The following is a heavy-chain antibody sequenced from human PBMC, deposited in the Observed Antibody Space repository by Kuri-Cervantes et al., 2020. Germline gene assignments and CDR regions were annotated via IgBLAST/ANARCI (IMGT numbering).Heavy chain of an antibody. CDR2: ISSSGSTT. V-gene: IGHV3-23*01. CDR1: GFTFRAYD. J-gene: IGHJ5*02. Sequence: GESLKISCAASGFTFRAYDMSWVRQAPGKGLEWVSYISSSGSTTYYADSVKGRFTISRDNSKNTLYLQMNSLRAEDTAAYYCAKDPDKLLWFRELLSGWFDPWGQGTLVTVSS. D-gene: IGHD3-10*01. CDR3: AKDPDKLLWFRELLSGWFDP.